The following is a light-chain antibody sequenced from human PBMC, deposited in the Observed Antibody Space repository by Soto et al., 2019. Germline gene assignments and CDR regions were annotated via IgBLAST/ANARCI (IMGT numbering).Light chain of an antibody. CDR1: QNIRRS. Sequence: EIVITQSPATLSVSPGERATLSCRASQNIRRSLAWYQQKPGQPPRLLIYNSYTRATGIATRFSGSGSGTDFTLTISSLQVEDFAVYFCQQYENWPPVTFGGGTKVDIK. V-gene: IGKV3-15*01. J-gene: IGKJ4*01. CDR3: QQYENWPPVT. CDR2: NSY.